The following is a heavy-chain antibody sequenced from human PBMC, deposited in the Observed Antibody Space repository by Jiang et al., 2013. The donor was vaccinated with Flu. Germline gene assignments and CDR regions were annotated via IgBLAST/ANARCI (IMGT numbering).Heavy chain of an antibody. CDR1: GGSISSSSYY. J-gene: IGHJ2*01. D-gene: IGHD1-1*01. Sequence: VLLKPSETLSLTCTVSGGSISSSSYYWGWIRQSPGKGLEWIGSIYHSGSTYYNPSLKSRVTMSVDTSKNQFSLKLSSVTAADTAVYYCARVLRQLERLTRYFDLWGRGTLVTVSS. CDR3: ARVLRQLERLTRYFDL. V-gene: IGHV4-39*07. CDR2: IYHSGST.